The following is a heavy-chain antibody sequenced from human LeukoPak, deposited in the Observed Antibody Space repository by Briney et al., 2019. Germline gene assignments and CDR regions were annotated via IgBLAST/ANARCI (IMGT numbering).Heavy chain of an antibody. CDR1: GYTFTTYD. CDR3: ARGNLFYSSSWYEDAFDI. CDR2: MNRNSGNT. Sequence: GALVKVSCKASGYTFTTYDINWVRQATGQGLEWMGWMNRNSGNTGYTQKFQGRVTMTRNTSISTAYMELSSLRSEDTAVYYCARGNLFYSSSWYEDAFDIWGQGTMVTVSS. V-gene: IGHV1-8*01. J-gene: IGHJ3*02. D-gene: IGHD6-13*01.